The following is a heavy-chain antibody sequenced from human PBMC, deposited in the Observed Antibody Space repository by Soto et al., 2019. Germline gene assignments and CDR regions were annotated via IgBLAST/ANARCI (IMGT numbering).Heavy chain of an antibody. V-gene: IGHV3-30-3*01. CDR1: GFTFSSYA. CDR3: ARGWATGSSWFNYYGMDV. D-gene: IGHD6-13*01. J-gene: IGHJ6*02. Sequence: QVQLVESGGGVVQPGRSLRLSCAASGFTFSSYAMHWVRQAPGKGLEWVAVISYDGSNKYYADSVKGRFTISRDNSKNTLYLQMNSLRAEDTAVYYCARGWATGSSWFNYYGMDVWGQGTTVTVSS. CDR2: ISYDGSNK.